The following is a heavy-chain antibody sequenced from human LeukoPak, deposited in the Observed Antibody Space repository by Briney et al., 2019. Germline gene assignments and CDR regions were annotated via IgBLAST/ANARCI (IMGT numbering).Heavy chain of an antibody. Sequence: SETLSLTCAVYGGSFSGYYWSWIRQPPGKGLEWIGEINHSGSTNYNPSLKSRVTISVDTSKNQFSLKLSSVTAADTAVYYCARESSGWYYFDYWGQGTLVTVSS. D-gene: IGHD6-19*01. CDR1: GGSFSGYY. J-gene: IGHJ4*02. CDR3: ARESSGWYYFDY. V-gene: IGHV4-34*01. CDR2: INHSGST.